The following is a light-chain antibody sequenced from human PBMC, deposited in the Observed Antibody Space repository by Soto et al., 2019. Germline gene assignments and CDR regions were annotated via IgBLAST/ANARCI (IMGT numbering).Light chain of an antibody. CDR3: QQYNSYSPT. Sequence: DIRLTPSPSFLSASVGDRVTITCRASQGISSYLAWYQQKPGKAPKLLIYAASTLQSGVPSRFSGSGSETEFTLTISGLQPGDSATYYCQQYNSYSPTFGQGTKVDI. CDR2: AAS. J-gene: IGKJ1*01. CDR1: QGISSY. V-gene: IGKV1-9*01.